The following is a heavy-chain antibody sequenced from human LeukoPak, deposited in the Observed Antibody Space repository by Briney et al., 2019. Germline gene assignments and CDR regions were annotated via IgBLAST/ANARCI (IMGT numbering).Heavy chain of an antibody. CDR3: ARVKWNGATILGY. Sequence: PGGSLRLSCEASGFSFTNTWMSWVRQAPGKGLVWVSRINSDGSSTSHAGSVKGRFTISRDNAKNTLYLQMNSLRAEDTAVYYCARVKWNGATILGYWGQGTLVTVSS. CDR1: GFSFTNTW. V-gene: IGHV3-74*01. D-gene: IGHD1-26*01. J-gene: IGHJ4*02. CDR2: INSDGSST.